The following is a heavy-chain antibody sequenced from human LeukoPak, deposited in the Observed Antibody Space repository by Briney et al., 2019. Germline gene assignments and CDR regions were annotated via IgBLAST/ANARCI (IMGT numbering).Heavy chain of an antibody. Sequence: KPSETLSLTSMVSGASINSGSNYWGWVRQPPGKTLEWIASIYSSGSTYYNPSLKSRFIIIIDTPKNHFSLTLSSVTAADTAVYYCARVFSSSSRYYYYYMDVWGKGTTVTVSS. CDR2: IYSSGST. V-gene: IGHV4-39*07. CDR3: ARVFSSSSRYYYYYMDV. J-gene: IGHJ6*03. D-gene: IGHD6-6*01. CDR1: GASINSGSNY.